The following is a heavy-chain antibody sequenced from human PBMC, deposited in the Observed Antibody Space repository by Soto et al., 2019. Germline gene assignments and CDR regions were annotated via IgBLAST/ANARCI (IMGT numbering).Heavy chain of an antibody. Sequence: SETLSLTCTVSGGSVSSGNYYWSWIRQPPGKVLEWIGYFYYTGSINYNPSLKSRVTISIDGSKNQFSLRLSSVTAADTAVYYCARSIFYSYGSNYSPFDYWGQGTLVIVSS. V-gene: IGHV4-61*01. D-gene: IGHD3-22*01. CDR3: ARSIFYSYGSNYSPFDY. CDR1: GGSVSSGNYY. CDR2: FYYTGSI. J-gene: IGHJ4*01.